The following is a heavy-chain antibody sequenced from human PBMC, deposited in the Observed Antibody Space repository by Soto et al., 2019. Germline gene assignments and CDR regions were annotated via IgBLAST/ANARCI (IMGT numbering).Heavy chain of an antibody. D-gene: IGHD2-2*01. V-gene: IGHV3-21*01. CDR2: ISSSSSYI. Sequence: GGSLRLSCAASGFTFSSYSMNWVRQAPGKGLEWVSSISSSSSYIYYADSVKGRFTISRDNAKNSLYLQMNSLRAEDTAVYYCARGSASIPAAIGFPTADYWGQGTLVTVSS. J-gene: IGHJ4*02. CDR3: ARGSASIPAAIGFPTADY. CDR1: GFTFSSYS.